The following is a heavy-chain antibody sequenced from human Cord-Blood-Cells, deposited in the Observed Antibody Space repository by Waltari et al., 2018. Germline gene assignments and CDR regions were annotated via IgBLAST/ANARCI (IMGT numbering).Heavy chain of an antibody. Sequence: EVQLVESGGGLVQPGGSLRLSCAAAGFTFSSYWMSWVRQAPGKGLGRVANIKQDGSAKYYVDSVKGRFTISRDKAKNALYLQMNSLRAEDTAVYYCARGGDFDYWGQGTLVTVSS. CDR3: ARGGDFDY. CDR1: GFTFSSYW. J-gene: IGHJ4*02. V-gene: IGHV3-7*01. CDR2: IKQDGSAK.